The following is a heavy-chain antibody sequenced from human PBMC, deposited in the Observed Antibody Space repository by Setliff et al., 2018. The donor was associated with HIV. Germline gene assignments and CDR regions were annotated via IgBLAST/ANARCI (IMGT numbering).Heavy chain of an antibody. J-gene: IGHJ4*01. V-gene: IGHV4-4*09. CDR2: IYTSRGT. CDR1: GGSISGYH. CDR3: AREFVSIMITFGGVIVSYFDY. D-gene: IGHD3-16*02. Sequence: SETLSLTCTVSGGSISGYHWNWLRQTPGKGLEWIGYIYTSRGTNYNHSLRTRVIISVDTSNQFSLKLSSVTAADAAVYYCAREFVSIMITFGGVIVSYFDYWG.